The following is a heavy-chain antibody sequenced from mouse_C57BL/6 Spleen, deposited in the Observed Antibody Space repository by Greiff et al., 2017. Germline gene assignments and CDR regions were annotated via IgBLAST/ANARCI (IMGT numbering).Heavy chain of an antibody. Sequence: EVTLVESGGGLVKPGGSLKLSCAASGFTFSSYAMSWVRQTPEKRLEWVATISDGGSYTYYPNNVKGRFTISRDNAKNNLYLQMSHLKSEDTAMYYCARDGGLREFAYWGQGTLVTVSA. J-gene: IGHJ3*01. CDR2: ISDGGSYT. V-gene: IGHV5-4*01. D-gene: IGHD2-4*01. CDR3: ARDGGLREFAY. CDR1: GFTFSSYA.